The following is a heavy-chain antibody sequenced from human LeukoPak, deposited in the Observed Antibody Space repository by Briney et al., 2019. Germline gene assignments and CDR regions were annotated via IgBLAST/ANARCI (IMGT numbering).Heavy chain of an antibody. J-gene: IGHJ3*02. CDR1: GYTFTGNY. CDR3: AREVVGDIVATTDAFDI. D-gene: IGHD5-12*01. Sequence: ASVKVSCKASGYTFTGNYMHWVRQAPGQGLEWMGWINPNSGGTNYAQKFQGRVTMTRDTSISTAYMELSRLRSDDTAVYYCAREVVGDIVATTDAFDIWGQGTMVTVSS. V-gene: IGHV1-2*02. CDR2: INPNSGGT.